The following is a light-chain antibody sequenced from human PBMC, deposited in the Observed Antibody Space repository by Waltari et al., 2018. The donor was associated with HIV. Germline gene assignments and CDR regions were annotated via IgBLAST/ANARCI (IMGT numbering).Light chain of an antibody. CDR3: CSYAGSFTFL. CDR1: SSDVGGYNY. V-gene: IGLV2-11*01. CDR2: DVS. Sequence: QSALTQPRSVSGSPGQSVTISCTGTSSDVGGYNYVSWYQQHPGKAPKVLIYDVSERPSGVPNRFSGSKSGNTASLTISGLQIEDEADYFCCSYAGSFTFLFGTGTKVTVL. J-gene: IGLJ1*01.